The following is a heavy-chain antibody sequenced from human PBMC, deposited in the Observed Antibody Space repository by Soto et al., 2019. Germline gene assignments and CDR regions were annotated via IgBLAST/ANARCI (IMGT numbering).Heavy chain of an antibody. V-gene: IGHV1-2*02. CDR3: ARQILVGYYYYYGMDV. Sequence: ASVKVSCKASGYTFTGYYMHWVRQAPGQGLEWMGWINPNSGDTNYAQKFQGRVTMTRDTSISTAYMELSRLRSDDTAVYYCARQILVGYYYYYGMDVWGQGTTVTVSS. D-gene: IGHD2-15*01. CDR1: GYTFTGYY. J-gene: IGHJ6*02. CDR2: INPNSGDT.